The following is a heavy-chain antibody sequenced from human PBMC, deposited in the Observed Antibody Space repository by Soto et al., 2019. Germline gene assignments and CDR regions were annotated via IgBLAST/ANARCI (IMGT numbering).Heavy chain of an antibody. J-gene: IGHJ6*02. D-gene: IGHD3-10*01. Sequence: QVQLVQSGAEVKKPGSSVKVSCKASGGTFSSYAISWVRQAPGQGLEWMVGIIPIFGTANYAQKFQGSVTITADESTSTAYMELSSLRSEDTAVYYCARHYGSGPFYYYYYGIDVWGQGTTVTVSS. V-gene: IGHV1-69*01. CDR2: IIPIFGTA. CDR1: GGTFSSYA. CDR3: ARHYGSGPFYYYYYGIDV.